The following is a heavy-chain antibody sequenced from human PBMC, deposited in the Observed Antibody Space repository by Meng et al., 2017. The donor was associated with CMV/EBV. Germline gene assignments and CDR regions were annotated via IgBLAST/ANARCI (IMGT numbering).Heavy chain of an antibody. Sequence: GESLKISCAASGFTFDDYAMHWVRQAPGKGLEWVSLISWDGGSTYYADSVKGRFTISRDNSKNSLYLQMNSLRAEDTALYYYAKGGYSSSDAFDIWGQGTMVTVSS. CDR2: ISWDGGST. J-gene: IGHJ3*02. CDR1: GFTFDDYA. V-gene: IGHV3-43D*03. D-gene: IGHD6-13*01. CDR3: AKGGYSSSDAFDI.